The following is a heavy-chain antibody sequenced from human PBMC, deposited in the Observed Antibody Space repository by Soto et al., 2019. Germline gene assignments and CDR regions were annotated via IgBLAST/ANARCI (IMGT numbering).Heavy chain of an antibody. CDR2: ISISGGSP. CDR3: VKEWSDARTREKCGLVDY. D-gene: IGHD2-8*01. CDR1: GSTFRSMA. V-gene: IGHV3-23*01. Sequence: EVQLLKSGEGLEKLGGSWGLPGPALGSTFRSMALPGARRLPGKGREWVPPISISGGSPYYADSVEGRFTISRDNSQTTLYLQMNSLRAEDTAVYYCVKEWSDARTREKCGLVDYWGQGTLVTVSS. J-gene: IGHJ4*02.